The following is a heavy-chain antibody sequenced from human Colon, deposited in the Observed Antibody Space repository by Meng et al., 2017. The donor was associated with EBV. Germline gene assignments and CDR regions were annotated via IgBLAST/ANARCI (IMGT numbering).Heavy chain of an antibody. CDR2: IINGGST. Sequence: QLQLRPSAGGMLRPSGTTAPACGANGGVLSGAYWTWIRPPPGKGLEWIGEIINGGSTSYNPSLKGRVTISIDTSKNQLSLMLSSVTDADTDVYYCARRPTGIDYWGQGTLVTVSS. CDR3: ARRPTGIDY. D-gene: IGHD2-8*02. V-gene: IGHV4-34*12. J-gene: IGHJ4*02. CDR1: GGVLSGAY.